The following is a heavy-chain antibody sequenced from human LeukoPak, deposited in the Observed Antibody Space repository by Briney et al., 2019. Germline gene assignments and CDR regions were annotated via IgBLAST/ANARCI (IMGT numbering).Heavy chain of an antibody. D-gene: IGHD3-3*01. CDR3: AADRYDFWSGYLAFDY. Sequence: ASVKVSCKASGYTFTGYYMHWVRQAPGQGLEWMGWISAYNGNTNYAQKLQGRVTMTTDTSTSTAYMELRSLRSDDTAVYYCAADRYDFWSGYLAFDYWGQGTLVTVSS. CDR2: ISAYNGNT. V-gene: IGHV1-18*04. CDR1: GYTFTGYY. J-gene: IGHJ4*02.